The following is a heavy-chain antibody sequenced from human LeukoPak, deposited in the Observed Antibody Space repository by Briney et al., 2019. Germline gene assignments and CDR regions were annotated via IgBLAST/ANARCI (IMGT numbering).Heavy chain of an antibody. CDR3: ARCWDGVAFDY. V-gene: IGHV1-69*04. D-gene: IGHD1-26*01. CDR1: GGTFSSYA. CDR2: IIPILGIA. J-gene: IGHJ4*02. Sequence: ASVKVSCKASGGTFSSYAISWVRQAPGQGLEWMGRIIPILGIANYAQKFQGRVTITADKSTSTAYMELSSLRSEDTAVYYCARCWDGVAFDYWGQGTQVTVSS.